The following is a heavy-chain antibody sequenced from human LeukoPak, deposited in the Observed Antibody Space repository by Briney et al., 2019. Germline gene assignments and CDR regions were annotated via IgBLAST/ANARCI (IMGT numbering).Heavy chain of an antibody. CDR3: ARDGGYYGMDV. D-gene: IGHD3-16*01. J-gene: IGHJ6*04. CDR1: GVTFCGSE. CDR2: ISSSVSTI. Sequence: GGSLRLSSAASGVTFCGSEMSWVPEAPGKGLEWVSYISSSVSTIYYADSVKGRFTISRDNAKNSMYLQMSRRRAEDTAVYYCARDGGYYGMDVWGKGTTVTVSS. V-gene: IGHV3-48*03.